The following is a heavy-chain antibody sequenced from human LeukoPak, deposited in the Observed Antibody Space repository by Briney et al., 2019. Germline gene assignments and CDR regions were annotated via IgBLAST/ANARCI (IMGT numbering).Heavy chain of an antibody. J-gene: IGHJ4*02. CDR2: IYSGGST. V-gene: IGHV3-53*01. Sequence: PGGSLRLSCAASGFTVSSNYMSWVRQAPGKGLEWLSVIYSGGSTYYADSVKGRFTISRDNSKNTLYLQMNSLRAEDTAVYYCARYRFLEWLAYFDYWGQGTLVTVSS. CDR3: ARYRFLEWLAYFDY. D-gene: IGHD3-3*01. CDR1: GFTVSSNY.